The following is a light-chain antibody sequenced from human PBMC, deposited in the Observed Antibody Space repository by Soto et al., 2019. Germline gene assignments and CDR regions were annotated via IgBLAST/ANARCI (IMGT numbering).Light chain of an antibody. J-gene: IGKJ1*01. CDR1: QSVSSN. CDR3: QQYDTSPPT. Sequence: EIVMTQSPATLSVSPGERATLSCRASQSVSSNLAWYQQKPGQAPRLLIYGASTRATGIPARFSGSGSGTEFTLTISSLQSEDSARYSCQQYDTSPPTFGQGTKVDIK. CDR2: GAS. V-gene: IGKV3-15*01.